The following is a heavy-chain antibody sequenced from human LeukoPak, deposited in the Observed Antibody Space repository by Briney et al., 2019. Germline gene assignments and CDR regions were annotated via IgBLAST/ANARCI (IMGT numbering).Heavy chain of an antibody. CDR2: INPHTGGT. D-gene: IGHD2-15*01. CDR1: GYTFTSYD. Sequence: GASVKVSCKASGYTFTSYDINWVRQAPGQGLEWVGWINPHTGGTNYAQKFQGRVTMTRDTSISTAYMELSRLRSDDTAVYYCARPYCSGGSCHDFFDYWGQGTLVTVSS. J-gene: IGHJ4*02. V-gene: IGHV1-2*02. CDR3: ARPYCSGGSCHDFFDY.